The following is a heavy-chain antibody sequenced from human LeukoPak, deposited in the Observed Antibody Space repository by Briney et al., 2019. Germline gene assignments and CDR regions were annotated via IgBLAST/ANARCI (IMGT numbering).Heavy chain of an antibody. J-gene: IGHJ4*02. CDR3: ARVGYSSGWYGVYYFDY. CDR1: GGSVNSYY. D-gene: IGHD6-19*01. V-gene: IGHV4-59*02. Sequence: ASETLSLTCTVSGGSVNSYYWSWIRQPPGKGLEWIGFIYYSGRTNYNPSLKSRVTISVDTSKNQFSLKLSSVTAADTAVYYCARVGYSSGWYGVYYFDYWGQGTLVTVSS. CDR2: IYYSGRT.